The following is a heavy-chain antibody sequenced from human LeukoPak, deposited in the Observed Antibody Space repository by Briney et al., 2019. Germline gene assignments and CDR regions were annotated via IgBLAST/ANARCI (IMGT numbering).Heavy chain of an antibody. J-gene: IGHJ6*02. Sequence: SVKVSCKASGGTFSSYAISWVRQAPGQGLEWMGGIIPIFGTANYAQKFQGRVTITADESTSTAYMELSSLRSEDTAVYYCAREEVAARRSYYYGMDVWGQGTTVTVSS. V-gene: IGHV1-69*13. D-gene: IGHD6-6*01. CDR3: AREEVAARRSYYYGMDV. CDR2: IIPIFGTA. CDR1: GGTFSSYA.